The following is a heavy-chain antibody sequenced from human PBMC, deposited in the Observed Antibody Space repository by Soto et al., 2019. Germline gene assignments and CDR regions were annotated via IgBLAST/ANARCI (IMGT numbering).Heavy chain of an antibody. CDR3: PTDALLGELYLDFQY. V-gene: IGHV3-15*07. Sequence: EVQLVESGGGSVKPGEFLRLSCAASGFTFSNAWMNWVRQAPGKGLEWVGRIKTKTDGVTTDYAAPVKGRFTISRDDSKNTLYRQMNSLKTEDTAVYYWPTDALLGELYLDFQYWGQGTLVTVSS. CDR1: GFTFSNAW. CDR2: IKTKTDGVTT. J-gene: IGHJ1*01. D-gene: IGHD3-10*01.